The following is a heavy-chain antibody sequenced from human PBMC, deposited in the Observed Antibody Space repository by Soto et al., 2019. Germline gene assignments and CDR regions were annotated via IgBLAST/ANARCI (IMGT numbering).Heavy chain of an antibody. CDR2: INAGNGNT. D-gene: IGHD3-10*01. J-gene: IGHJ4*02. CDR3: ARGGMGPNHRGLDY. CDR1: GYTFTSYA. V-gene: IGHV1-3*01. Sequence: GASVKVSCKASGYTFTSYAMHWVRQAPGQRLEWMGWINAGNGNTKYSQKLQGRVTITRDTSASTAYMELSSLRSEDTAVYYCARGGMGPNHRGLDYWGQGTLVTVAS.